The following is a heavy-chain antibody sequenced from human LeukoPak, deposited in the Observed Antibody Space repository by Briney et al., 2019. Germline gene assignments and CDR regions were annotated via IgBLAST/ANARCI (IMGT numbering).Heavy chain of an antibody. J-gene: IGHJ4*02. D-gene: IGHD5-12*01. CDR2: IKQDGSEK. Sequence: QPGGSLRLSCAASGFTFSSYAMSWVRQAPGKGLEWVANIKQDGSEKYYVDSVKGRFTISRDNAKNSLYLQMNSLRAEDTAVYYCAREGTADGGYEDYWGQGTLVTVSS. CDR3: AREGTADGGYEDY. V-gene: IGHV3-7*01. CDR1: GFTFSSYA.